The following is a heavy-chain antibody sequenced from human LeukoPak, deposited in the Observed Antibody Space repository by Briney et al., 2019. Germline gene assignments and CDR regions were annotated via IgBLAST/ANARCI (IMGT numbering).Heavy chain of an antibody. Sequence: PSQTLSLTCTVSGGSISSGSYYWSWIRQPAGKGLEWIGRIYTSGSTNYNPSLKSRVTISVGTSKNQFSLKLSSVTAADTAVYYCARDRREMTTVTLDYYYYMDVWGKGTTVTVSS. V-gene: IGHV4-61*02. CDR1: GGSISSGSYY. CDR2: IYTSGST. J-gene: IGHJ6*03. CDR3: ARDRREMTTVTLDYYYYMDV. D-gene: IGHD4-11*01.